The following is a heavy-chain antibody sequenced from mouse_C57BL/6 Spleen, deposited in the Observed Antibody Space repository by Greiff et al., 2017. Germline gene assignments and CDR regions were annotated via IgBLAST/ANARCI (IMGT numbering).Heavy chain of an antibody. CDR1: GYTFTSYW. V-gene: IGHV1-64*01. D-gene: IGHD2-2*01. CDR2: IHPNSGST. J-gene: IGHJ4*01. Sequence: VKLQQPGAELVKPGASVKLSCKASGYTFTSYWMHWVKQRPGQGLEWIGMIHPNSGSTNYNEKFKSKATLTVDKSSSTAYMQLSSLTSEDSAVYYCARDWLTGYAMDYWGQGTSVTVSS. CDR3: ARDWLTGYAMDY.